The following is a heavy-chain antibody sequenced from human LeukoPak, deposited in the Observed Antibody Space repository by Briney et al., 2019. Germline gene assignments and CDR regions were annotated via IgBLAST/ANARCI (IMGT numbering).Heavy chain of an antibody. Sequence: SETLSLTCAVYGGSFSGYYWSWIRQPPGKGLEWIGEINHSGSTNYNPSLKSRVTISVDTSKNQFSLKLSSVTAADTAVYYCAKEGGKLRFLSYWGQGTLVTVSS. CDR2: INHSGST. CDR3: AKEGGKLRFLSY. CDR1: GGSFSGYY. D-gene: IGHD3-3*01. J-gene: IGHJ4*02. V-gene: IGHV4-34*01.